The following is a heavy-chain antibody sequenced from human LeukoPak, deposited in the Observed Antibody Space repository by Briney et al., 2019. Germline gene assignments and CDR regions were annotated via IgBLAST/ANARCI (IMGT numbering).Heavy chain of an antibody. CDR1: GFTFSTYA. D-gene: IGHD6-19*01. J-gene: IGHJ3*02. CDR3: AKRITVVARDAFGI. Sequence: GGSLRLSCAASGFTFSTYAMSWVRQAPGKGLEWFSSISDSGGSTFYADSVKGRFTISRDNSKNTLYLQMNSLRAEDTAVYYCAKRITVVARDAFGIWGQGTMVTVSS. V-gene: IGHV3-23*01. CDR2: ISDSGGST.